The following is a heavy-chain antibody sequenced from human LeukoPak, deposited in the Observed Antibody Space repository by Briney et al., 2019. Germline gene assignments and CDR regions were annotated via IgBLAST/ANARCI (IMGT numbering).Heavy chain of an antibody. Sequence: PSETLSLTCAVSGGSISSGGYSWSWIRQPPGKGLEWIGYIYHSGSTYYNPSLKSRVTISVDRPKNQFSPKLSSVTAADTAVYYCASSSWYDAFDIWGQGTMVTVSS. J-gene: IGHJ3*02. CDR1: GGSISSGGYS. D-gene: IGHD6-13*01. V-gene: IGHV4-30-2*01. CDR2: IYHSGST. CDR3: ASSSWYDAFDI.